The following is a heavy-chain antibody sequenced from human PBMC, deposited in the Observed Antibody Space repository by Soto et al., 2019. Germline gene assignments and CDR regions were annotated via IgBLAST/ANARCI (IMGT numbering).Heavy chain of an antibody. CDR3: VRAFSGSPPTIDY. CDR2: ITYDGANG. J-gene: IGHJ4*02. CDR1: GFIFRSYA. D-gene: IGHD1-26*01. Sequence: GSLRLSCLASGFIFRSYAMHWVRQAPGKGLEWVAVITYDGANGYYADSVRGRFAISRDNSKSTLFLQMNSLRPEDTAVYYCVRAFSGSPPTIDYSGQAPLLTVS. V-gene: IGHV3-30*09.